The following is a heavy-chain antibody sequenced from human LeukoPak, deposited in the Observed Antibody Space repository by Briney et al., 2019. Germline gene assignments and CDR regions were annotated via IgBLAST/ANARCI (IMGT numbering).Heavy chain of an antibody. Sequence: ASVKVSCKASGGTFSSYAISWVRQAPGQGLEWMGGIIPIFGTANYAQKFQGRVTITADESTSTAYTELSSLRSEDTAVYYCARGVNYYYYGMDVWGQGTTVTVSS. V-gene: IGHV1-69*13. D-gene: IGHD3-3*01. CDR3: ARGVNYYYYGMDV. CDR1: GGTFSSYA. J-gene: IGHJ6*02. CDR2: IIPIFGTA.